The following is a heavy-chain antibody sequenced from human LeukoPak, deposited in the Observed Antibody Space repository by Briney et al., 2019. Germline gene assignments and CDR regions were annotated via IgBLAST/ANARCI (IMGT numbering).Heavy chain of an antibody. CDR1: GFTFSSYW. J-gene: IGHJ4*02. D-gene: IGHD5-18*01. CDR2: INSDGSSA. Sequence: PGGSLRLSCAAYGFTFSSYWMHWVRQAPGKGLVWVSRINSDGSSATYADSVKGRFTISRDNAKNTLYLQMNSLRAEDTAVYYCARDRATAMFDYWAQGTLVTVSS. CDR3: ARDRATAMFDY. V-gene: IGHV3-74*01.